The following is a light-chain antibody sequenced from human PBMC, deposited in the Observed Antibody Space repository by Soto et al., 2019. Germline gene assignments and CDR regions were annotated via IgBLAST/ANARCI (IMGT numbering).Light chain of an antibody. CDR1: SSDVGGYNY. V-gene: IGLV2-14*01. Sequence: QSVLTQPASVSGSPGQSITISCTGTSSDVGGYNYVSWYQQHPGKAPKLMIYDVSNRPSGVSNRFSGSKSGNTASLTISGLPAEDEADYYCSSYTSGSPGVFVTRSMVTVL. CDR2: DVS. J-gene: IGLJ1*01. CDR3: SSYTSGSPGV.